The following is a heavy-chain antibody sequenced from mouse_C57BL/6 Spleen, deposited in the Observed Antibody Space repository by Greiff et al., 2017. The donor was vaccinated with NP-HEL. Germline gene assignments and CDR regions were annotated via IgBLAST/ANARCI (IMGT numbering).Heavy chain of an antibody. V-gene: IGHV5-2*01. CDR1: EYEFPSHD. CDR2: INSDGGST. J-gene: IGHJ1*03. Sequence: EVKLMESGGGLVQPGESLKLSCESNEYEFPSHDMSWVRKTPEKRLELVGAINSDGGSTYYPATMERRFIISRDNTKNTLYLQMISLRSEATALYYCARYSNYNYWYFDVWGTGTTVTVSS. D-gene: IGHD2-5*01. CDR3: ARYSNYNYWYFDV.